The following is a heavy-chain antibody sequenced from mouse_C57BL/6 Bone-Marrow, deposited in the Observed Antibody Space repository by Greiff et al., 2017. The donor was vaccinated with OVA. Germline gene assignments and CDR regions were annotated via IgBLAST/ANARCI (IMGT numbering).Heavy chain of an antibody. J-gene: IGHJ4*01. D-gene: IGHD1-1*02. CDR1: GFTFSDYG. CDR2: ISSGSSTI. CDR3: ARRGSDYAMDY. V-gene: IGHV5-17*01. Sequence: EVQLVESGGGLVKPGGSLKLSCAASGFTFSDYGMHWVRQAPEKGLEWVAYISSGSSTIYYADTVKGRFTISRDNAKNTLFLQMTSLRSEDTAMDYCARRGSDYAMDYWGQGTSVTVSS.